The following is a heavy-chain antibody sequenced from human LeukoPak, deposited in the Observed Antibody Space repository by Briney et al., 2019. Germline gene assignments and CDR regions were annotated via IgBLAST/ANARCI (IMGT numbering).Heavy chain of an antibody. V-gene: IGHV4-59*01. CDR3: ARAAGGDDFWSGYLGYYYYMDV. CDR2: IYYSGST. J-gene: IGHJ6*03. Sequence: SETLSLTCTVSGGSIDTYYWNWIRQPPGKGLEWIGYIYYSGSTNYNPSLKSRVTISVDTSKNQFSLKLSSVTAADTAVYYCARAAGGDDFWSGYLGYYYYMDVWGKGTTVTVSS. D-gene: IGHD3-3*01. CDR1: GGSIDTYY.